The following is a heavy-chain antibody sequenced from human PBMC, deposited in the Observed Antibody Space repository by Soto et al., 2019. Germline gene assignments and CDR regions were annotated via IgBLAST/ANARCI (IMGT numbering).Heavy chain of an antibody. J-gene: IGHJ5*02. V-gene: IGHV3-30-3*01. CDR1: GFTFSSYA. Sequence: QVQLVESGGGVVQPGRSLRLSCAASGFTFSSYAMHWVRQAPGKGLEWVAVISYDGSNKYYADSVKGRFTISRDNSKNPLYLQMNSLRAEDTAVYYCARDFTPLVPAAIFWFDPWGQGTLVTVSS. D-gene: IGHD2-2*01. CDR2: ISYDGSNK. CDR3: ARDFTPLVPAAIFWFDP.